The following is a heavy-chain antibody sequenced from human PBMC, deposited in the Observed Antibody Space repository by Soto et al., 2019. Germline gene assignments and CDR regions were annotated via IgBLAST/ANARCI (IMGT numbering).Heavy chain of an antibody. Sequence: RASVKVSCKASGYTFTSYGISWVRQAPGQGLEWMGWISAYNGNTNYAQKLQGRVTMTTDTSTSTAYMELRSLRSDDTAVYYCAREKMGYSYGMVDYWGQGTLVTVSS. J-gene: IGHJ4*02. CDR2: ISAYNGNT. CDR3: AREKMGYSYGMVDY. V-gene: IGHV1-18*04. D-gene: IGHD5-18*01. CDR1: GYTFTSYG.